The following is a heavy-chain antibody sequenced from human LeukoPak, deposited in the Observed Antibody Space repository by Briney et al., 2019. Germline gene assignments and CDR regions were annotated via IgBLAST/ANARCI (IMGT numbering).Heavy chain of an antibody. J-gene: IGHJ4*02. D-gene: IGHD3-3*01. Sequence: ASVKVSCKASGYTFTGYYMHWVRQAPGQGLEWMGWINPINGATNHAQRFQGRVTMTRDTSSSTAYMELTGLTSDDTAVYSCARGGSTAGGFLVYWGQGTLVTVSS. CDR3: ARGGSTAGGFLVY. V-gene: IGHV1-2*02. CDR2: INPINGAT. CDR1: GYTFTGYY.